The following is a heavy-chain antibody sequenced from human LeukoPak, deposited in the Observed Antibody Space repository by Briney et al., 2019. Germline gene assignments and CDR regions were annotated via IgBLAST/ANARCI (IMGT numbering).Heavy chain of an antibody. CDR3: ATRHDY. J-gene: IGHJ4*02. CDR1: GFPFSSHE. V-gene: IGHV3-48*03. Sequence: GGSLRLSCAASGFPFSSHEMNWVRQAPGKGLEGVSYISTGGISTHYADSVKGRFTISRDNANNLVYLQMNSLRADDTGIYYCATRHDYWGQGTLVTVSS. CDR2: ISTGGIST.